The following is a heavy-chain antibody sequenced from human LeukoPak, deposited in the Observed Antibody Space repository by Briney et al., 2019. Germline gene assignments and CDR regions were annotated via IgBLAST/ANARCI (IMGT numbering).Heavy chain of an antibody. J-gene: IGHJ5*02. CDR1: GFAFSSYA. Sequence: GGSLRLSCAASGFAFSSYAMSWVRQAPGKGLEWVSGISGSGGSTDYADSVKGRFTISRDSSKNTLYLQVNSLRAEDTAVYYCAKVRYFDWLSPFIWFYPWGQGTLVTVSS. CDR3: AKVRYFDWLSPFIWFYP. V-gene: IGHV3-23*01. CDR2: ISGSGGST. D-gene: IGHD3-9*01.